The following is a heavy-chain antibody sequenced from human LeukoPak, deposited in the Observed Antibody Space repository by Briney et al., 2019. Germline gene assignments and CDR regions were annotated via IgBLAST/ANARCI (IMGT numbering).Heavy chain of an antibody. Sequence: GGSLRLSCAVSGVIFNNYSMNWVRHAPGEGLERVSSITGSGSFVYYADSVKGRFTISRDNAKNSLFLQMNSLRAEDTAVYYCARDSSGPWFDPWGQGTLVTVSS. V-gene: IGHV3-21*01. CDR1: GVIFNNYS. J-gene: IGHJ5*02. CDR3: ARDSSGPWFDP. D-gene: IGHD6-6*01. CDR2: ITGSGSFV.